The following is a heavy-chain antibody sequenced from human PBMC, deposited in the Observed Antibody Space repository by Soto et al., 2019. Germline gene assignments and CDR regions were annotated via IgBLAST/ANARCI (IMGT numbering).Heavy chain of an antibody. V-gene: IGHV3-74*01. CDR3: ARGPSGWFGYDY. CDR1: GFTFITSC. J-gene: IGHJ4*02. D-gene: IGHD6-19*01. CDR2: INSYSSTT. Sequence: GGSLRLSCAASGFTFITSCIHWVRQASGKVLLLFSRINSYSSTTNYADSVKGLFAISRYNANNTLYLQVYILTAYYTAVYYFARGPSGWFGYDYWGQGTMVTVSS.